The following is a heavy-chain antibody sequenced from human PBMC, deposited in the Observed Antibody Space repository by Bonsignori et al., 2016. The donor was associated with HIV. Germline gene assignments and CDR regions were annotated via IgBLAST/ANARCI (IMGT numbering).Heavy chain of an antibody. CDR2: ISSSGSTI. J-gene: IGHJ6*03. V-gene: IGHV3-48*03. CDR3: ARECGSSWPYYYYYYMDV. Sequence: GESLKISCAASGFTFSSYEMNWVRQAPGKGLEWVSYISSSGSTIYYADSVKGRFTISRDNAKNSLYLQMNSLRAEDTAVYYCARECGSSWPYYYYYYMDVWGKGTTVTVSS. D-gene: IGHD6-13*01. CDR1: GFTFSSYE.